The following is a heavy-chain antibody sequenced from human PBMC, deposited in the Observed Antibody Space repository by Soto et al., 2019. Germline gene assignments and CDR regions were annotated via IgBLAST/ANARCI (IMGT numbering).Heavy chain of an antibody. CDR3: ARGKRESSGYYLPYYYYGMDV. Sequence: PSETLSLTCAVYGGSFSGYYWSWIRQPPGKGLEWIGEINHSGSTNYNPSLKSRVTISVDTSKNQFSLKLSSVTAADTAVYYCARGKRESSGYYLPYYYYGMDVWGQGTTVTVSS. D-gene: IGHD3-22*01. V-gene: IGHV4-34*01. J-gene: IGHJ6*02. CDR2: INHSGST. CDR1: GGSFSGYY.